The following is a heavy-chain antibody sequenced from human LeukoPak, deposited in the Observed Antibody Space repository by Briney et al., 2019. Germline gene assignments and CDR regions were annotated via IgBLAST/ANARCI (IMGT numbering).Heavy chain of an antibody. CDR1: GFTFSSYS. Sequence: GGSLRLSCAASGFTFSSYSMNSVRQAPGKGLEWVSSISSSSSYIYYADSVKGRFTISRDNAKNSLYLQMNSLRAEDTAVYYCARVYGDYGGNSRFFDYWGQGTLVTVSS. CDR3: ARVYGDYGGNSRFFDY. CDR2: ISSSSSYI. V-gene: IGHV3-21*01. J-gene: IGHJ4*02. D-gene: IGHD4-23*01.